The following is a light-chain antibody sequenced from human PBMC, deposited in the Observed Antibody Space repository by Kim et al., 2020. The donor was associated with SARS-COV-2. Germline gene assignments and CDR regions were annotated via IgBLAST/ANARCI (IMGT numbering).Light chain of an antibody. V-gene: IGKV3-20*01. J-gene: IGKJ2*01. CDR2: GVS. CDR3: QQYGGSPPYA. Sequence: SPGEGATLACRASQTISNDFLAWYQRRLGQAPRLIIYGVSKRATGIPNRFSGGGAGRDFALTISRVEPEDFAVYYCQQYGGSPPYAFGQGTKLEI. CDR1: QTISNDF.